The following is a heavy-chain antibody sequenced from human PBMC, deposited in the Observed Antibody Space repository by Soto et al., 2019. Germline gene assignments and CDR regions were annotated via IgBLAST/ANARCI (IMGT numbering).Heavy chain of an antibody. J-gene: IGHJ6*02. Sequence: SLRLSCAGSGFTFGDSYMSWIRQAPGKGLEWLSYISPGSRYPAYADSVKGRFTISRDNAKNSLYLQMNSLRAEDTALYYCAKDLSSSSNYYYGMDVWGQGTTVTVSS. CDR2: ISPGSRYP. CDR1: GFTFGDSY. D-gene: IGHD6-6*01. V-gene: IGHV3-11*05. CDR3: AKDLSSSSNYYYGMDV.